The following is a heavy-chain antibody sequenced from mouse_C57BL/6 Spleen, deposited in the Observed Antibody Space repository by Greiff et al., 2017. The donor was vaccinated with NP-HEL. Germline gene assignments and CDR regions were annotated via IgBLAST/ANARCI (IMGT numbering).Heavy chain of an antibody. V-gene: IGHV1-47*01. Sequence: QVHVKQSGAELVKPGASVKMSCKASGYTFTTYPIEWMKQNHGKSLEWIGNFHPYNDDTKYNEKFKGKATLTVEKSSSTVYLELSRLTSDDSAVYYCARDHYSNYYFDYWGQGTTLTVSS. J-gene: IGHJ2*01. CDR3: ARDHYSNYYFDY. CDR2: FHPYNDDT. D-gene: IGHD2-5*01. CDR1: GYTFTTYP.